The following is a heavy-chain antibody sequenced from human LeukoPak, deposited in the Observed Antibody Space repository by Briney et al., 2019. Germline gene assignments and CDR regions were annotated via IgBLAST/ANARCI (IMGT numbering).Heavy chain of an antibody. D-gene: IGHD3-3*01. J-gene: IGHJ4*02. Sequence: TGGSLRLSCAASGFTFSSYSMNWVRQAPGKGLEWVSSISSSSSYIYYADSVKGRFTISRDNAKNSLYLQMNSLRAEDTAVYYCARGAYYDFWSGYYTFDYWGQGTLVTVSS. CDR2: ISSSSSYI. V-gene: IGHV3-21*01. CDR1: GFTFSSYS. CDR3: ARGAYYDFWSGYYTFDY.